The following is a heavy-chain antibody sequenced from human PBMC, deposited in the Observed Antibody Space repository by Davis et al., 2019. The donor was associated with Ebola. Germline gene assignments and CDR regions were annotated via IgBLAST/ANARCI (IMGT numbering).Heavy chain of an antibody. CDR1: GFTVSSNY. V-gene: IGHV3-66*01. D-gene: IGHD3-22*01. CDR2: IYSGGST. CDR3: ARDLYYYDSSGYSYYFDY. Sequence: GESLKISCAASGFTVSSNYMSWVRQAPGKGLEWVSVIYSGGSTYYADSVKGRFTISRDNAKNSLYLQMNSLRDEDTAVYYCARDLYYYDSSGYSYYFDYWGQGTLVTVSS. J-gene: IGHJ4*02.